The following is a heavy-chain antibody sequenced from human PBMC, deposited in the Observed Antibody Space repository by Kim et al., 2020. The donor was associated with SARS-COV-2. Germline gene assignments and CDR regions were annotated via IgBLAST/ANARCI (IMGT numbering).Heavy chain of an antibody. V-gene: IGHV1-18*01. J-gene: IGHJ5*02. CDR3: ARDFGHYDFWSGQLFRLDP. Sequence: ASVKVSCKASGYTFTSYGISWVRQAPGQGLEWMGWISAYNGNTNYAQKLQGRVTMTTDTSTSTAYMELRSLRSDDTAVYYCARDFGHYDFWSGQLFRLDPWGQGTLVTVSS. D-gene: IGHD3-3*01. CDR1: GYTFTSYG. CDR2: ISAYNGNT.